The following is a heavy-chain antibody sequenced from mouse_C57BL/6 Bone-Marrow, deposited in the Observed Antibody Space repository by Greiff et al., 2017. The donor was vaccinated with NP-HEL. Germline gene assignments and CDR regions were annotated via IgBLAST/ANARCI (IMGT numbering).Heavy chain of an antibody. CDR1: GFTFSDYG. CDR2: LSNLAYSI. J-gene: IGHJ4*01. D-gene: IGHD2-1*01. CDR3: ARRGGNYPYYYAMDY. V-gene: IGHV5-15*04. Sequence: EVKVEESGGGLVQPGGSLKLSCAASGFTFSDYGMAWVRQAPRKGPEWVAFLSNLAYSIYYADTVTGRFTISRENAKNTLYLEMSSLRSEDTAMYYGARRGGNYPYYYAMDYWGQGTSVTVSS.